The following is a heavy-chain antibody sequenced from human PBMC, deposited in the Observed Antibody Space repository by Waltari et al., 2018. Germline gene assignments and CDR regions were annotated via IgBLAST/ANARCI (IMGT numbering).Heavy chain of an antibody. D-gene: IGHD6-6*01. V-gene: IGHV1-69*08. CDR2: IIPILGIA. J-gene: IGHJ4*02. CDR1: GGTFSSYT. Sequence: QVQLVQSGAEVKKPGSSVKVSCKASGGTFSSYTISWVRQAPGQGLEWMGRIIPILGIANYAQKFQGRGTITADKSTSTAYMELSSLRSEDTAVYYCARDLLGIAARYWGQGTLVTVSS. CDR3: ARDLLGIAARY.